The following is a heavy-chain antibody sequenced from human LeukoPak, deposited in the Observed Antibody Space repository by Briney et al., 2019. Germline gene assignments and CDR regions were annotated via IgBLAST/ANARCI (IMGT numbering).Heavy chain of an antibody. CDR2: IIPILGIA. D-gene: IGHD1-26*01. CDR1: GGTFSSYT. CDR3: ASVRSGSNWFDP. J-gene: IGHJ5*02. V-gene: IGHV1-69*02. Sequence: SVKVSCKASGGTFSSYTISWVRQAPGQGLEWMGRIIPILGIANYAQKFQGRVTITADKSTSTAYMELSSLRSEDTAVYYCASVRSGSNWFDPWGQGTLVTVSS.